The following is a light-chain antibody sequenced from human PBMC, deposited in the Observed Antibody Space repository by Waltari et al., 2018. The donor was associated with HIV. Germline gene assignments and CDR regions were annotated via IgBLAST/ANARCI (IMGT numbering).Light chain of an antibody. Sequence: QSALTQPASVSGSPGQSITISCTGTSSHVGSYNLVSWYQQHPGKAPKLMIYEVSKRPSGVSNRFSGSKSGNTASLTISGLQAEDEADYYCCSYAGSSTLVFGGGTKLTVL. CDR2: EVS. CDR1: SSHVGSYNL. J-gene: IGLJ3*02. CDR3: CSYAGSSTLV. V-gene: IGLV2-23*02.